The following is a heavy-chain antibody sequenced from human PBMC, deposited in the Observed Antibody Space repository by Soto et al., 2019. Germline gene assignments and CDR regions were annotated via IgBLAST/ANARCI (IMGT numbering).Heavy chain of an antibody. CDR2: IGTAGDT. J-gene: IGHJ3*02. Sequence: GGSLRLSCAASGFTFSSYDMHWVRQATGKGLEWVSAIGTAGDTYYPGSVKGRFTISRENAKNSLYLQMNSLRAGDTAVYYCARENYSGYDRGAFDIWGQGTMVTVSS. CDR3: ARENYSGYDRGAFDI. CDR1: GFTFSSYD. D-gene: IGHD5-12*01. V-gene: IGHV3-13*01.